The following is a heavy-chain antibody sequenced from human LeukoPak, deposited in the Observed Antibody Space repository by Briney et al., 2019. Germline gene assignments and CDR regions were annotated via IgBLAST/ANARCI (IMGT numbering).Heavy chain of an antibody. CDR3: ARGERVGATALDY. D-gene: IGHD1-26*01. Sequence: PSETLSLTCTVSGGSISNWYWSWIRQPAGKGLEWIGRMYSTGSTSHNPTFKNRVTMSLDKSTNKSSLRLRSVTAADTAVYYCARGERVGATALDYWGQGILITVSA. J-gene: IGHJ4*02. CDR1: GGSISNWY. CDR2: MYSTGST. V-gene: IGHV4-4*07.